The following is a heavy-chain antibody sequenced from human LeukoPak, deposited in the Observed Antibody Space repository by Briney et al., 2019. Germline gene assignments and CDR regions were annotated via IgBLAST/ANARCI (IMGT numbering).Heavy chain of an antibody. CDR1: GFTFSSYW. Sequence: PGGSLRLSCAASGFTFSSYWMSWVRQAPGKGLEWVAQIKQDGSEKYYVDSVKGRFTVSRDNAKNSLYLQMNSLRAEDTAVYYCARDLSNYYGSGSYDDAFDIWGQGTMVTVSS. J-gene: IGHJ3*02. V-gene: IGHV3-7*01. CDR3: ARDLSNYYGSGSYDDAFDI. D-gene: IGHD3-10*01. CDR2: IKQDGSEK.